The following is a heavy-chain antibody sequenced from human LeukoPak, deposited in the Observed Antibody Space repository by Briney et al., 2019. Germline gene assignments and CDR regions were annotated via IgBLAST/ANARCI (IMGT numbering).Heavy chain of an antibody. D-gene: IGHD5-18*01. Sequence: GGSLRLSCAASGFTPRSNYMSWVRQAPGKGLERVSVIYSGGFTDYADSVKGRFTISRDNSKNTLYLQMNSLRVEDTAVYYCASGKATAMAQGYWGQGTLVTVSS. J-gene: IGHJ4*02. CDR2: IYSGGFT. CDR1: GFTPRSNY. CDR3: ASGKATAMAQGY. V-gene: IGHV3-53*01.